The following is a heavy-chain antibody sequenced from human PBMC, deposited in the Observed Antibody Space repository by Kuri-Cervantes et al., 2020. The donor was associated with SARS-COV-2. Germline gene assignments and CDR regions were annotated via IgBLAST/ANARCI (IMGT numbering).Heavy chain of an antibody. CDR2: ISWNSGSI. D-gene: IGHD3-3*01. CDR3: AKSPKTGITIFGVVINYYYMDV. J-gene: IGHJ6*03. Sequence: GGSLRLSCAASGFTFDDYAMHWVRQAPGKGLEWVSGISWNSGSIGYADSVKGRFTISRDNSKNTLYLQMNSLRAEDTAVYYCAKSPKTGITIFGVVINYYYMDVWGKGTTVTVSS. CDR1: GFTFDDYA. V-gene: IGHV3-9*01.